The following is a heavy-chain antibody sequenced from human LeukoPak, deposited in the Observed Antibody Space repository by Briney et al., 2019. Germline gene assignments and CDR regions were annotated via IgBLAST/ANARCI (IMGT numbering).Heavy chain of an antibody. Sequence: SETLSLTCIVSGGSISSYYWSWIRQPPGKGLEWIGYIYYSGSTNYNPSLKSRVTISVDTSKNQFSLKLSSVTAADTAVYYCARAGVECSSTSCYSEINYWGQGTLVTVSS. V-gene: IGHV4-59*01. D-gene: IGHD2-2*01. CDR2: IYYSGST. CDR1: GGSISSYY. J-gene: IGHJ4*02. CDR3: ARAGVECSSTSCYSEINY.